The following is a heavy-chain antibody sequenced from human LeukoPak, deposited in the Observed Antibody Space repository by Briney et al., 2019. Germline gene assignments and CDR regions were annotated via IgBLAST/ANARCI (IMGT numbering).Heavy chain of an antibody. Sequence: PGGSLRLSCAASGFTFSSYSMNWVRQAPGKGLEWVSYINSSSSTIDYADSVKGRFTISRDNAKNSLYLQMNSLRDEDTAVYYCARDRDIVVVPAAPNMDVWGKGTTVTVSS. CDR1: GFTFSSYS. J-gene: IGHJ6*03. CDR3: ARDRDIVVVPAAPNMDV. D-gene: IGHD2-2*01. V-gene: IGHV3-48*02. CDR2: INSSSSTI.